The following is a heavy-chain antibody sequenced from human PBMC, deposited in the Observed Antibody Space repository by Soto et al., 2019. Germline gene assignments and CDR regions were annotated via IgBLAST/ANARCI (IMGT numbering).Heavy chain of an antibody. Sequence: GGSLRLSCAASGFTFSRYAMSWARQAPGKGLEWVSAISGSGGSTYYADSVKGRFTISRDNSKNTLYLQMNSLRAEDTAVYYCAKGEGYCSGGSCYPHTYYFDYWGQGTLVTVSS. J-gene: IGHJ4*02. D-gene: IGHD2-15*01. CDR3: AKGEGYCSGGSCYPHTYYFDY. CDR2: ISGSGGST. CDR1: GFTFSRYA. V-gene: IGHV3-23*01.